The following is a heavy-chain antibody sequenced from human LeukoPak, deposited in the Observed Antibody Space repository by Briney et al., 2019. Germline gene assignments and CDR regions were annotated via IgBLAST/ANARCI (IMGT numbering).Heavy chain of an antibody. D-gene: IGHD6-6*01. J-gene: IGHJ4*02. CDR1: GGSISTYY. Sequence: SETLSLTCTVSGGSISTYYWSWIRRPPGKGLEWIAYIHASGPTNYNPSLKSQITISVGTSKNQFSLKLSSVTAADTAVYYCARHDAGIAARPFDNWGQGTLVTVSS. V-gene: IGHV4-4*09. CDR2: IHASGPT. CDR3: ARHDAGIAARPFDN.